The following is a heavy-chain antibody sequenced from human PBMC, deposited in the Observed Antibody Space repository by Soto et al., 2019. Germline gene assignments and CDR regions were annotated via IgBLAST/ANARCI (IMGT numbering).Heavy chain of an antibody. D-gene: IGHD6-13*01. CDR2: IHHSGNT. J-gene: IGHJ5*02. CDR1: GDSISGDYYY. Sequence: QVQLQESGPGLVKPSQTLSLTCTVSGDSISGDYYYWSWIRQPPGKGLEWIGYIHHSGNTYHNPSLNCRVTISIDTFKNQSSLKLTSVTAADTAVYYCASLVAAEGTFNWFDTSGQGTLVTGSS. V-gene: IGHV4-30-4*01. CDR3: ASLVAAEGTFNWFDT.